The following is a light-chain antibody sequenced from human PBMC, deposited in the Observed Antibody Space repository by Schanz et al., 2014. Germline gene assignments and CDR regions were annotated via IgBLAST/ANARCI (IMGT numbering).Light chain of an antibody. Sequence: DIQMTQSPSTLSTSVGDRVTITCRASQSIGTWLAWYQQKPGKAPKLLIYAASSLQSGVPSRFSGSGSGTEFTLTISSLQPDDLATYYCQQYNSYSRTFGQGTKVEIK. V-gene: IGKV1-5*01. CDR2: AAS. CDR1: QSIGTW. CDR3: QQYNSYSRT. J-gene: IGKJ1*01.